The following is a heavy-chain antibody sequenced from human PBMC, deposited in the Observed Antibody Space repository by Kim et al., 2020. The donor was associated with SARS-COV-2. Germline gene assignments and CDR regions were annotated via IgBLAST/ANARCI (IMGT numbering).Heavy chain of an antibody. CDR2: IRSKANSYAT. V-gene: IGHV3-73*01. CDR3: TRLLNYDSINY. Sequence: GGSLRLSCAASGFTFSGSAMHWVRQASGKGLEWVGRIRSKANSYATAYAASVKGRFTISRDDSKNTAYLQMNSLKTEDTAVYYCTRLLNYDSINYWGQGTLVTVSS. CDR1: GFTFSGSA. D-gene: IGHD3-22*01. J-gene: IGHJ4*02.